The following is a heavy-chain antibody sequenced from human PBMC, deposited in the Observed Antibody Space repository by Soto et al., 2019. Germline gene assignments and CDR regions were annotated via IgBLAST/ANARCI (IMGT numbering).Heavy chain of an antibody. D-gene: IGHD3-16*01. CDR3: ARVGVGHYEFDY. CDR1: GFTFSSYW. Sequence: EVQLVESGGALVQPGGSLRLSCAASGFTFSSYWMHWVRQAPGEGLVWVSRIKTDGSSTSYADSVKGRFTISRDNAKNTMYLQMNSLRAEDTAGYYCARVGVGHYEFDYWGQGTLVTVSS. CDR2: IKTDGSST. V-gene: IGHV3-74*01. J-gene: IGHJ4*02.